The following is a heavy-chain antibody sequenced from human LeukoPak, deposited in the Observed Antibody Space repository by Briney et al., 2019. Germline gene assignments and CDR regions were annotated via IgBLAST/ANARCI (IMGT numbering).Heavy chain of an antibody. CDR3: ARSYYYDSSGTPDY. Sequence: GGSLRLSCAASGFTFNSYCMHWVRQAPGKGLEWVAFTRHDGSNDYYTDSVKGRFTISRDNSKNTLYLQMNSLRAEDTAVYYCARSYYYDSSGTPDYWGQGTLVTVSS. D-gene: IGHD3-22*01. J-gene: IGHJ4*02. CDR2: TRHDGSND. CDR1: GFTFNSYC. V-gene: IGHV3-30*02.